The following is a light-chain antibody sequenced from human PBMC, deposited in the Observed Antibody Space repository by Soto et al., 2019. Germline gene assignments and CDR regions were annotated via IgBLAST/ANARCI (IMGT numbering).Light chain of an antibody. CDR1: ESVSSH. J-gene: IGKJ4*01. CDR2: GAS. Sequence: ERVMTQSPATLSVSPGERATLSCRASESVSSHLAWYQQKPGLAPRLLIYGASTRATGVPARFIGSGSGTEFTLTISSLQSEDFAVYYCQQHISWPLTFGGGTKVDIK. V-gene: IGKV3-15*01. CDR3: QQHISWPLT.